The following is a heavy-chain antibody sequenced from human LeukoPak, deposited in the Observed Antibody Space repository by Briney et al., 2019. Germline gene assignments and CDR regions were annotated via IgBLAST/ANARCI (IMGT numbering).Heavy chain of an antibody. CDR1: GGTFTSYA. J-gene: IGHJ4*02. CDR2: IIPIFGTA. V-gene: IGHV1-69*06. Sequence: SVKVSCKASGGTFTSYAISWVGQAPGQGLEWMGGIIPIFGTANYAQKFQGRVTITADKSTSTAYMELSSLRSEDTAVYYCARDYGYYQLDYWGQGTLVTVSS. CDR3: ARDYGYYQLDY. D-gene: IGHD4-17*01.